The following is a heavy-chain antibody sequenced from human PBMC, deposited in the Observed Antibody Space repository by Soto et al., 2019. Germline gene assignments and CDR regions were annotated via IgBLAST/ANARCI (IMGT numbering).Heavy chain of an antibody. J-gene: IGHJ4*02. D-gene: IGHD2-15*01. CDR2: IKQDESEK. CDR1: GFTFGTFW. Sequence: EVQLVESGGALVQPGGSLRLSCAASGFTFGTFWRSWVRQAPGGGLEWVANIKQDESEKSYVDSVKGRFTISRDNAKDALYLQMNSLRAEDTAVYYCVRSEGYGGNPYFDYWGQGTLGTVSS. V-gene: IGHV3-7*04. CDR3: VRSEGYGGNPYFDY.